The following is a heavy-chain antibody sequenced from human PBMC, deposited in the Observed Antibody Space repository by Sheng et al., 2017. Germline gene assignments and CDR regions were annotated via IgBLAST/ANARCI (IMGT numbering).Heavy chain of an antibody. Sequence: QVQLVQSGAEVKKPGSSVKVSCKASGGTFSSYAISWVRQAPGQGLEWMGGIIPSFGTRNYAQKFQGRVTVTADESTRTAYMELSSLRSEDTAVYYCARPNIVATKHEYYYYGMDVWDQGP. CDR1: GGTFSSYA. CDR3: ARPNIVATKHEYYYYGMDV. V-gene: IGHV1-69*01. J-gene: IGHJ6*02. CDR2: IIPSFGTR. D-gene: IGHD5-12*01.